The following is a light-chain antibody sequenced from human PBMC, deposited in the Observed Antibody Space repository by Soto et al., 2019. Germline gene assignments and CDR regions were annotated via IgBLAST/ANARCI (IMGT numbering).Light chain of an antibody. CDR2: AAS. J-gene: IGKJ4*01. CDR1: QGISSY. V-gene: IGKV1-27*01. CDR3: QKYNSAPLT. Sequence: IHFTQSPSSLSASVGDRFTITCRASQGISSYLGWYQQKPGKAPKLLIYAASTLQSGVPSRFSGSGSGTDFTLTISSLQPEDVATYYCQKYNSAPLTFGGGTKVDIK.